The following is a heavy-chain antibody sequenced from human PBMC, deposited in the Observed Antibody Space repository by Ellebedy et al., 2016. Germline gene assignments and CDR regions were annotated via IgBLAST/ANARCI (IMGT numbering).Heavy chain of an antibody. CDR3: ARDRPTTSSSWYRDY. CDR2: ISAYNGNT. CDR1: GYTFTSYG. D-gene: IGHD6-13*01. J-gene: IGHJ4*02. Sequence: ASVKVSCXASGYTFTSYGVSWVRQAPGQGLEWMGWISAYNGNTNYAQKLQGRVTMTTDTSTSTAYMELRSLRSDDTAVYYCARDRPTTSSSWYRDYWGQGTLVTVFS. V-gene: IGHV1-18*01.